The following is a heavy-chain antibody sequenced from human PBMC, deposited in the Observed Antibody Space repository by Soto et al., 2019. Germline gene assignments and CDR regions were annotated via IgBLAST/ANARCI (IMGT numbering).Heavy chain of an antibody. J-gene: IGHJ5*02. D-gene: IGHD3-3*01. V-gene: IGHV1-2*02. CDR2: INPNSGGT. CDR1: GYTFTGYY. CDR3: ARDYDFWSGYSEPNWFDP. Sequence: ASVKVSCKASGYTFTGYYMHWVRQAPGQGLEWMGWINPNSGGTNYAQKFQGRVTTTRDTSISTAYMELSRLRSDDTAVYYCARDYDFWSGYSEPNWFDPWGQGTLVTVSS.